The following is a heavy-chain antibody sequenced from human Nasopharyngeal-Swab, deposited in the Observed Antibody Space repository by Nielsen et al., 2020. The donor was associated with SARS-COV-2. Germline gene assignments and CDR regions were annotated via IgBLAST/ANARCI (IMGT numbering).Heavy chain of an antibody. V-gene: IGHV3-23*05. CDR1: GFSFSTYA. CDR3: ARNDHGLVIWYYYYMDV. J-gene: IGHJ6*03. Sequence: GGSLRLSCAASGFSFSTYAMSWVRLAPGKGLEWISGIGTSGGRANYADSVKGRFTISRDNSKKTLYLQLNSLRVEDTAVYSCARNDHGLVIWYYYYMDVWGKGTTVTVTS. CDR2: IGTSGGRA. D-gene: IGHD6-13*01.